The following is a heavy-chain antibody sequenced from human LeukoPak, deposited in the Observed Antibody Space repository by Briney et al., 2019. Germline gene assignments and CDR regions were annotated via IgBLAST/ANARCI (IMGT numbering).Heavy chain of an antibody. V-gene: IGHV4-34*01. CDR1: GGSFSGYY. CDR2: INHSGST. D-gene: IGHD2-2*01. Sequence: KTSETLSLTCAVYGGSFSGYYWSWIRQPPGKGLEWIGEINHSGSTNYNPSLKGRVTISVDTSKNQFSLKLSSVTAADTAVYYCARGIVVVPAAQRRYYYYYMDVWGKGTTVTVSS. CDR3: ARGIVVVPAAQRRYYYYYMDV. J-gene: IGHJ6*03.